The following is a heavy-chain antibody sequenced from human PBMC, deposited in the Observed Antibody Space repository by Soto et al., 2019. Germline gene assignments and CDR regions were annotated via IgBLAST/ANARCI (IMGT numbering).Heavy chain of an antibody. D-gene: IGHD3-10*01. Sequence: QVQLVESGGGVVQPGRSLRLSCAASGFTFSDHGMHWVRQAPGKGLQWVAVISDDGTNKYYADFVKGRFTISRDNSEYALYLQVNSLRAEDTAVYYCAKDGPRSGQFNWIDPWGQGTLVTVSS. CDR1: GFTFSDHG. J-gene: IGHJ5*02. CDR2: ISDDGTNK. V-gene: IGHV3-30*18. CDR3: AKDGPRSGQFNWIDP.